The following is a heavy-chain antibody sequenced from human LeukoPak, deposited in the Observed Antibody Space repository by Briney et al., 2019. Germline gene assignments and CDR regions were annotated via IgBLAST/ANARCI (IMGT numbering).Heavy chain of an antibody. CDR2: IYYSGST. V-gene: IGHV4-39*01. J-gene: IGHJ4*02. D-gene: IGHD6-13*01. CDR3: ARGLLEQLVDY. Sequence: SETLSLTCTVSGGSISSSSYYWGWIRQPPGKGLEWIGSIYYSGSTYYNPSLKSRVTISVDTSKNQFSLKLSSVTAADTAVYYCARGLLEQLVDYWGQGTLVTVSS. CDR1: GGSISSSSYY.